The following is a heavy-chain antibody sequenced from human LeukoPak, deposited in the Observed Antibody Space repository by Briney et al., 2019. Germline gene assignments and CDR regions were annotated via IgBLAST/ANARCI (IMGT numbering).Heavy chain of an antibody. D-gene: IGHD5-12*01. CDR1: GYTFTSYA. J-gene: IGHJ5*02. Sequence: VASVKVSCKASGYTFTSYAMNWVRQAPGQGLEWMGWINTNTGNPTYAQGFTGRFVFSLDTSVSTACLQISSLKAEDTAVYYCARDRKWLRLRGWFDPWGQGTLVAVSS. CDR2: INTNTGNP. V-gene: IGHV7-4-1*02. CDR3: ARDRKWLRLRGWFDP.